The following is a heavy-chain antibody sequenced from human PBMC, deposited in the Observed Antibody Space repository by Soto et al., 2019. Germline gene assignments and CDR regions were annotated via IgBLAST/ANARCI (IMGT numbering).Heavy chain of an antibody. CDR1: GFTFTSSA. D-gene: IGHD4-17*01. CDR2: IVVGSGNT. V-gene: IGHV1-58*02. CDR3: AAITHLVTTGRFDY. Sequence: SVKVSCKASGFTFTSSAMQWVRQARGQRLEWIGWIVVGSGNTNYAQKFQERVTITRDMSTSTAYMELSSLRSEDTAVYYCAAITHLVTTGRFDYRGQGTLVTVSS. J-gene: IGHJ4*02.